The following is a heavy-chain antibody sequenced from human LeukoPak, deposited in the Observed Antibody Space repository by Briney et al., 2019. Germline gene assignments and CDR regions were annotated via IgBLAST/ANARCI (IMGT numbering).Heavy chain of an antibody. D-gene: IGHD1-26*01. CDR3: ARGRGILEPGGAFDI. J-gene: IGHJ3*02. V-gene: IGHV1-69*13. Sequence: EASVKVSCKASGGTFSSYAISWVRQAPGQGLEWMGGIIPIFGTANYAQKFQGRVTITADESTSTAYMELSSLRSEDTAVYYCARGRGILEPGGAFDIWGQGTMVTVSS. CDR2: IIPIFGTA. CDR1: GGTFSSYA.